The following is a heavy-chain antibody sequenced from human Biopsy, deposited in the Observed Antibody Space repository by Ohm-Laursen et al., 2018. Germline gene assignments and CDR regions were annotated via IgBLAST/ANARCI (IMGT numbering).Heavy chain of an antibody. D-gene: IGHD6-19*01. V-gene: IGHV3-72*01. CDR2: TRNNGKTYTE. Sequence: SLRLSCAASGFTLSDHNMDWVRLAPGKGLEWVGRTRNNGKTYTEEYAASVKGRFTISRDDSKNSLYLQMNSLKTEDTAVYFCARDVGSSGWYYYGMDVWGQGTTVTVPS. J-gene: IGHJ6*02. CDR1: GFTLSDHN. CDR3: ARDVGSSGWYYYGMDV.